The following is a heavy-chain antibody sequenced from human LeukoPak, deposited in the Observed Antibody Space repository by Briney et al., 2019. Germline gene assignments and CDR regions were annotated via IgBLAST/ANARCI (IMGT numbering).Heavy chain of an antibody. Sequence: PSETLSLTCTVSGGSISSYYWSWIRQPPGKRLEWIGSIYYSGITYYNPSLKSRVTISLDTSENQFSLKLFSVTAADTAVYYCARDDYNDTPRGDWFDPWGQGTLVTVSS. D-gene: IGHD3-22*01. J-gene: IGHJ5*02. CDR1: GGSISSYY. CDR2: IYYSGIT. CDR3: ARDDYNDTPRGDWFDP. V-gene: IGHV4-39*07.